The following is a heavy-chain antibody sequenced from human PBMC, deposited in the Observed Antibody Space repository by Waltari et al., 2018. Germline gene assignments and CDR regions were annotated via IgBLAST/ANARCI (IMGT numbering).Heavy chain of an antibody. Sequence: QVQLVQSGAEVKKPGSSVKVSCKASGGTFSSYAISWVRPAPGQGLEWMGGIIPIFGTANYAQKFQGRVTITTDESTSTAYMELSSLRSEDTAVYYCARGNVLLWFRELGDAFDIWGQGTTVTVSS. J-gene: IGHJ3*02. CDR3: ARGNVLLWFRELGDAFDI. CDR2: IIPIFGTA. V-gene: IGHV1-69*05. D-gene: IGHD3-10*01. CDR1: GGTFSSYA.